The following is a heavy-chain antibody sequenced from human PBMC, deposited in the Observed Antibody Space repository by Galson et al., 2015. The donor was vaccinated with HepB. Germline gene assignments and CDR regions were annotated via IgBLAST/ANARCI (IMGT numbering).Heavy chain of an antibody. CDR3: ARMIVTMVRGAQSHTHFDY. CDR1: GFSLSTSGVG. V-gene: IGHV2-5*02. J-gene: IGHJ4*02. CDR2: IYWDDDK. D-gene: IGHD3-10*01. Sequence: PALVKPTQPLTLPCTFSGFSLSTSGVGVGWIRQPPGKALEWLALIYWDDDKRYSPSLKSRLTITKDTSKNRVVLTMTNMDPVDTATYYCARMIVTMVRGAQSHTHFDYWGQGTLVTVSS.